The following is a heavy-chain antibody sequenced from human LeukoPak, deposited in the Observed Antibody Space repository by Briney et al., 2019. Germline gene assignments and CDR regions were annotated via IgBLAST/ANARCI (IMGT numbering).Heavy chain of an antibody. D-gene: IGHD3-22*01. J-gene: IGHJ3*02. CDR1: GYSISTGYY. V-gene: IGHV4-38-2*02. CDR3: ARTYYYDSSGYLAGLDAFDI. Sequence: SETLSLTCTVSGYSISTGYYWDWIRQPPGKGLEWIGTFYHGGSTYYNPSLKSRVTISVDTSKNQFSLKLSSVTAADTAVYYCARTYYYDSSGYLAGLDAFDIWGQGTMVTVSS. CDR2: FYHGGST.